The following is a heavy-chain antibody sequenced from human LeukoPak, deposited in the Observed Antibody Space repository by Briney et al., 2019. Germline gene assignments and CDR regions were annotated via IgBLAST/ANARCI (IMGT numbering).Heavy chain of an antibody. CDR3: ARRMVPLKNNWNYLLDGYYFDY. J-gene: IGHJ4*02. D-gene: IGHD1-7*01. CDR2: IYPGDSDT. CDR1: GYSFTSYW. Sequence: GESLKISCKGSGYSFTSYWIGWVRQMPGKGLEWMGIIYPGDSDTRYSPSFQGQVTISADKSISTAYLQWSSLKASDTAMYYCARRMVPLKNNWNYLLDGYYFDYWGQGTLVTVSS. V-gene: IGHV5-51*01.